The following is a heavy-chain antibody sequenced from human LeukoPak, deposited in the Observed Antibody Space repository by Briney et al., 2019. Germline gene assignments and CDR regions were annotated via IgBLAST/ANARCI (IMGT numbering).Heavy chain of an antibody. V-gene: IGHV4-59*01. CDR3: AGTYYDFWSGYYDYCGMDV. J-gene: IGHJ6*02. D-gene: IGHD3-3*01. Sequence: SETLSLTCTVSGGSISSYYWSWIRQPPGKGLEWIGYIYYSGSTNYNPSLKSRVTISVDTSKNQFSLKLSSVTAADTAVYYCAGTYYDFWSGYYDYCGMDVWGQGTTVTVSS. CDR2: IYYSGST. CDR1: GGSISSYY.